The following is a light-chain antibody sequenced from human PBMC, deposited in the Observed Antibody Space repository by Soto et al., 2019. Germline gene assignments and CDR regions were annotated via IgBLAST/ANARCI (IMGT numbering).Light chain of an antibody. J-gene: IGLJ2*01. V-gene: IGLV4-69*01. CDR1: SGHSSYA. CDR2: LDSDGSH. Sequence: QSVLTQSPSVSTSLGASVKLTCTLSSGHSSYAIAWHQQQPEKGPRYLMKLDSDGSHTKGDAIPDRFSGSSSGAERYLTISSLQSEDESDYYCQTWGTGIHVVFGGGTKLTLL. CDR3: QTWGTGIHVV.